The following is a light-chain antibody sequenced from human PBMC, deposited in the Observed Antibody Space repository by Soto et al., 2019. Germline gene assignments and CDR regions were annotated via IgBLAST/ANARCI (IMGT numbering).Light chain of an antibody. V-gene: IGLV2-8*01. CDR3: SSYAGSNLGV. J-gene: IGLJ3*02. CDR2: EVS. Sequence: QSALTQPPSASGSPGQSVTISCTGTSSDVGGYNYVSWYQQHPGKAPKLMIYEVSKRPSGVPDRFSGSKSGNTASLTVSGLQSEYEADYYCSSYAGSNLGVVGGGTKLTVL. CDR1: SSDVGGYNY.